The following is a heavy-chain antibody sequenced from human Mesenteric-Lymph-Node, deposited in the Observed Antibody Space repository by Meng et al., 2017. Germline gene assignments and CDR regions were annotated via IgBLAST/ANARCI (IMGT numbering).Heavy chain of an antibody. J-gene: IGHJ4*02. Sequence: SETLSLTCTVSGYSISSGYYWSWIRQPPGKGLEWIGEINHSGSTNYNPSLKSRVTISVDTSKNQFSLKLSSVTAADTAVYYCARARLYCSSTSCYGGFDYWGQGTLVTVSS. D-gene: IGHD2-2*01. V-gene: IGHV4-38-2*02. CDR3: ARARLYCSSTSCYGGFDY. CDR2: INHSGST. CDR1: GYSISSGYY.